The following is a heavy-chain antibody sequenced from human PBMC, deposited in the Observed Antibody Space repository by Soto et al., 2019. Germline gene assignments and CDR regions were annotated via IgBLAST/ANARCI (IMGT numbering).Heavy chain of an antibody. V-gene: IGHV4-39*01. CDR3: ARLGPSGQQLVFWGFHYYYGMDV. CDR2: IYYSGSN. Sequence: QLQLQESGPGLVKPSETLSLTCTVSGGSISSSSYYWGWIRQPPGKGLEWIGSIYYSGSNYYNPYLKSRVTISVDTSKNKFTLKLSSVTAADTAVYYCARLGPSGQQLVFWGFHYYYGMDVWGQGTTVTVSS. CDR1: GGSISSSSYY. D-gene: IGHD6-13*01. J-gene: IGHJ6*02.